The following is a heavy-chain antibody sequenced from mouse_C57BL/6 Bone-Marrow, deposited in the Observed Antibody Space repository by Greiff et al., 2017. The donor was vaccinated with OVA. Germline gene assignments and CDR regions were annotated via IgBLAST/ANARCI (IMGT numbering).Heavy chain of an antibody. CDR2: IYPGSGNT. D-gene: IGHD1-1*01. CDR3: ANYYGRYFDV. J-gene: IGHJ1*03. CDR1: GYSFTSYY. V-gene: IGHV1-66*01. Sequence: VQLQQSGPELVKPGASVKISCKASGYSFTSYYIHWVKQRPGQGLEWIGWIYPGSGNTKYNEKFKGKATLTADTSSSTAYMQLSSLTSEDSAVYYCANYYGRYFDVWGTGTTVTVSS.